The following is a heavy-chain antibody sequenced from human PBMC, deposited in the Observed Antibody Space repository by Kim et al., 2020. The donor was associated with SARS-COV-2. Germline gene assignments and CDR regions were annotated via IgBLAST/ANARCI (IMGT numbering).Heavy chain of an antibody. CDR2: INHSGST. J-gene: IGHJ5*02. CDR3: ARRTGYYDFWSGYPPHNWFDP. D-gene: IGHD3-3*01. V-gene: IGHV4-34*01. CDR1: GGSFSGYY. Sequence: SETLSLTCAVYGGSFSGYYWSWIRQPPGKGLEWIGEINHSGSTNYNPSLKSRVTISVDTSKNQFSLKLSSVTAADTAVYYCARRTGYYDFWSGYPPHNWFDPWGQGTLVTVSS.